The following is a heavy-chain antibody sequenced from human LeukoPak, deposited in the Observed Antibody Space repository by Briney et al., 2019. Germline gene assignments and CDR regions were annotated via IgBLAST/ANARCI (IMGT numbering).Heavy chain of an antibody. V-gene: IGHV1-24*01. J-gene: IGHJ3*02. CDR2: FDPEDGET. Sequence: GASVKVSCKVSGYTLTELSMHWVRQAPGKGLEWMGGFDPEDGETIYAQKFQGRVTMTEDTSTDTAYMELSSLRSEDTAVYYCATSGVVVAPYAFDIWGQGTMVTVSS. CDR3: ATSGVVVAPYAFDI. D-gene: IGHD2-15*01. CDR1: GYTLTELS.